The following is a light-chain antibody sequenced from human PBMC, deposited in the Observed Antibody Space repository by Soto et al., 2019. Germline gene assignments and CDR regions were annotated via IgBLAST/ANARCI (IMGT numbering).Light chain of an antibody. V-gene: IGLV2-14*01. CDR3: TSYASISTYV. CDR2: EVS. J-gene: IGLJ1*01. CDR1: ISYVGGYNH. Sequence: QSLTTHPASVSKSPGHSITISFAGPISYVGGYNHVSWYQQHADKAPKLLIHEVSNLPSGVSNRFSGSKSGKTASLTISGIQAEDEADYYCTSYASISTYVFGTGTKVPV.